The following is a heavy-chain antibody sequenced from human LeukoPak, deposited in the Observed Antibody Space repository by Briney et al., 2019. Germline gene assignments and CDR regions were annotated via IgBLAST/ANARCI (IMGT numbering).Heavy chain of an antibody. D-gene: IGHD2-15*01. CDR2: IWYDGSIK. CDR1: GFTFSNYV. J-gene: IGHJ6*02. Sequence: PGGSLRLSCAASGFTFSNYVMSWVRQAPGKGLEWVAVIWYDGSIKYYADSVKGRFSISRDNSKNTLYLQMNSLRAEDTAVYYCARYCSGGTCKLGYYYYGMDVWGQGTTVTVSS. CDR3: ARYCSGGTCKLGYYYYGMDV. V-gene: IGHV3-33*08.